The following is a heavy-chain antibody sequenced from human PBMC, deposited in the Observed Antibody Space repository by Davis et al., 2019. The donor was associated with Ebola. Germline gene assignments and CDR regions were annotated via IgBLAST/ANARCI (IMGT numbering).Heavy chain of an antibody. Sequence: GESLKISCAASGFTFSTYDMHWVRQAPGKGLEWVAVISYDGSNRYYADSVKGRFTISRDNSKNTLYAQMNSLKAEDTAVYYCAKKGSGGSPRPLDHWGQGTLVTVSS. D-gene: IGHD3-16*01. CDR3: AKKGSGGSPRPLDH. CDR2: ISYDGSNR. V-gene: IGHV3-30*18. J-gene: IGHJ4*02. CDR1: GFTFSTYD.